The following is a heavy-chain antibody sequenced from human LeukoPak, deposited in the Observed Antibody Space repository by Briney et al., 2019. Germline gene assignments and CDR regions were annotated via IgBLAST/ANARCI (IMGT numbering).Heavy chain of an antibody. V-gene: IGHV3-43*02. CDR3: AKGNNTISFNFGY. CDR1: GFNFHDFS. CDR2: ISGDGVTT. J-gene: IGHJ4*02. D-gene: IGHD2-2*01. Sequence: GGSLRLSCAASGFNFHDFSMHWVRQVPGQGPDWVSLISGDGVTTYYSDSVKDRFTISRDNNKNLLFLQMNSLRVEDSAIYYCAKGNNTISFNFGYWGRGSLVIVSS.